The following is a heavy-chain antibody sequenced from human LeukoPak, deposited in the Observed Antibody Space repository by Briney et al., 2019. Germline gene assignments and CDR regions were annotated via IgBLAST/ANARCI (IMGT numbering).Heavy chain of an antibody. CDR3: ARSGGDRVEMPTIIDY. V-gene: IGHV4-59*01. Sequence: PSETLSLTCTVSGGSSSSYYWSWIRQPPGKGLEWIGYIYYSGSTNYNPSLKSRVTILVDTSKNQFSLRLSSVTAADTAAYYCARSGGDRVEMPTIIDYWGQGTLVTVSS. D-gene: IGHD5-24*01. J-gene: IGHJ4*02. CDR2: IYYSGST. CDR1: GGSSSSYY.